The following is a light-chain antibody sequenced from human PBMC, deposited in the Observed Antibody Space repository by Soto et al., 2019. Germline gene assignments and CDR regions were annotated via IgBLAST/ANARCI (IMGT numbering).Light chain of an antibody. Sequence: DIQMTRSPSSLSASVGDRVTITCRASQGISNSLAWYQQKPGRVPELLIYAASTMQSGVPSRFSGSGPGTDFTLTISSLQPEDVATYYCQKYNSAPLTFGGGTKVEIK. CDR1: QGISNS. CDR3: QKYNSAPLT. J-gene: IGKJ4*01. V-gene: IGKV1-27*01. CDR2: AAS.